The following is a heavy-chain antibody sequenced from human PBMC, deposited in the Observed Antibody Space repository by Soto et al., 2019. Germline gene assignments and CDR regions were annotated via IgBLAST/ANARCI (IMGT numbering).Heavy chain of an antibody. CDR3: ARAYYDRDYYYYYGMDV. CDR2: IWYDGSNK. CDR1: GFTFSSYG. J-gene: IGHJ6*02. D-gene: IGHD3-3*01. Sequence: QVQLVESGGGVVQPGRSLRLSCAASGFTFSSYGMHWVRQAPGKGLEWVAVIWYDGSNKYYADSVKGRFTISRDNSKNTLYLQMNSLRPEDTAVYCCARAYYDRDYYYYYGMDVWGQGTTVTVSS. V-gene: IGHV3-33*01.